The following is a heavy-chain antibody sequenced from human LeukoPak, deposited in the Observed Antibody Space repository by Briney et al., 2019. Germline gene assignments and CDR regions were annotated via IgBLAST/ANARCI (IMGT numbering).Heavy chain of an antibody. CDR2: ISGSGGTT. CDR3: AKGEASYYNMDV. J-gene: IGHJ6*02. Sequence: PGGSLRLSCAASGFTFSTYAMSWVRQAPGKGLEWVSTISGSGGTTYYADSVKGRFTISRDNSKNTLFLQMNSLRAADTAVYYCAKGEASYYNMDVWGQGNTVTVSS. CDR1: GFTFSTYA. V-gene: IGHV3-23*01.